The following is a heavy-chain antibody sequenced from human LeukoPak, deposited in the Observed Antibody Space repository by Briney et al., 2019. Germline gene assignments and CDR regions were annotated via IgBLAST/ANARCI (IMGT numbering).Heavy chain of an antibody. J-gene: IGHJ5*02. Sequence: PSETLSLTCTVSGGSISSSSYYWGWIRQPPGKGLEWIGSIYYSGSTYYNPSLKSRVTISVDTSKNQFSMKLSSVTAADTAVYYCARLYITMVRGVTWGQGTLVTVSS. CDR2: IYYSGST. CDR1: GGSISSSSYY. V-gene: IGHV4-39*01. D-gene: IGHD3-10*01. CDR3: ARLYITMVRGVT.